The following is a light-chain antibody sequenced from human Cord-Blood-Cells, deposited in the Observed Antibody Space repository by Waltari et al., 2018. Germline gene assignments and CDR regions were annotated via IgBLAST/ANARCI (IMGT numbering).Light chain of an antibody. V-gene: IGLV3-21*04. CDR1: NSGSQS. J-gene: IGLJ3*02. CDR2: YDR. Sequence: SHVLTQPPSVSVAPGKTARITCGGNNSGSQSVHWYQQKPGQAPALVIYYDRDRHYGIPVRFSGSNSGNTATLTISRVEAGDEADYYCQVWDSSSDHRVFGGGTKLTVL. CDR3: QVWDSSSDHRV.